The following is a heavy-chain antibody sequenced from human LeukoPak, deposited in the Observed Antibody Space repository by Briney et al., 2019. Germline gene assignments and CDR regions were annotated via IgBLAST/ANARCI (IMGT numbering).Heavy chain of an antibody. Sequence: PGGSLRLSCAASGFTFSSYSMNWVRQAPGKGLEWVSSISSSSSYIYYADSVKGRFTISRDNSKNTLYLQMDSLRAEDTAVYYCATVQREYYYDSSGIMGNWGQGTLVTVSS. CDR1: GFTFSSYS. CDR3: ATVQREYYYDSSGIMGN. D-gene: IGHD3-22*01. J-gene: IGHJ4*02. V-gene: IGHV3-21*01. CDR2: ISSSSSYI.